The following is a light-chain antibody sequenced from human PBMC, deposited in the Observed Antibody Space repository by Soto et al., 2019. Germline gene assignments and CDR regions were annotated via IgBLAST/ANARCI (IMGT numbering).Light chain of an antibody. Sequence: DIQMTQSPSTLSASVGDRVTITCRASQSISSWLAWYQQKPGRAHKLLIFDASSLESGVPSRFSGRGSGTDFTLTISSLQPDDFATYYCQQYNSYSWTFGKGTKVDIK. CDR2: DAS. CDR1: QSISSW. CDR3: QQYNSYSWT. J-gene: IGKJ1*01. V-gene: IGKV1-5*01.